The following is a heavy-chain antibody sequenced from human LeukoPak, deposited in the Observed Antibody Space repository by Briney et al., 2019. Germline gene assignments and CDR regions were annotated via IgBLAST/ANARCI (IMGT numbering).Heavy chain of an antibody. CDR2: ISDDESNK. CDR1: GFTFSGYA. J-gene: IGHJ6*02. V-gene: IGHV3-30-3*01. Sequence: GGSLRLSCAASGFTFSGYAMHWVRQAPGKGLEWVAVISDDESNKYYTDSVKGRFTISGDNSKNTLYLQMNSLRAEDSALYYCARAGLAATHYYYYGMDVWGQGTTVTVSS. CDR3: ARAGLAATHYYYYGMDV. D-gene: IGHD2-15*01.